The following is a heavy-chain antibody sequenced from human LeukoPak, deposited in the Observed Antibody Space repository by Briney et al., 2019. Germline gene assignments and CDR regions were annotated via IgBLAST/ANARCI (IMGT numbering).Heavy chain of an antibody. CDR3: AEGPGIADNWFDP. CDR2: IYYSGST. D-gene: IGHD6-13*01. Sequence: SETLSLTCTVSGGSISSYYWNWIRQPPGKGLEWIGYIYYSGSTNYNPSLKSRVTISVDTSKNQFSLNLTSVTAADTAVYYCAEGPGIADNWFDPWGQGTLVTVSS. CDR1: GGSISSYY. V-gene: IGHV4-59*01. J-gene: IGHJ5*02.